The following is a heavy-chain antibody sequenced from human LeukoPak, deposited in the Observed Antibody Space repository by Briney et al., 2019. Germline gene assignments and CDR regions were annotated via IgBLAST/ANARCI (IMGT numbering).Heavy chain of an antibody. Sequence: PGGTLRLSCAASGFTFSSYGMSWVRQAPGKGLEWVSVIYSGGSTYYADSVKGTFTISRDNSKNTLYLQMSSLRAEDTAVYYCARVERLSWGPDSWAQGTLVTVSS. CDR2: IYSGGST. CDR3: ARVERLSWGPDS. V-gene: IGHV3-66*01. D-gene: IGHD3-3*01. CDR1: GFTFSSYG. J-gene: IGHJ4*02.